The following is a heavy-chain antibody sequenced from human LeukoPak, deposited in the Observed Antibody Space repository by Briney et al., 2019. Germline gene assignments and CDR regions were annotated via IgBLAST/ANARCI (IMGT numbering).Heavy chain of an antibody. D-gene: IGHD3-22*01. CDR2: INGDGSTL. J-gene: IGHJ4*02. CDR3: VRDFGESSGYYFDY. V-gene: IGHV3-74*01. CDR1: GFIFSRDW. Sequence: GGSLRLSCAASGFIFSRDWMHWVRQAPGKGLVWVSRINGDGSTLSYADSVKGRFTISRDNAKNTLYLQMNSLRAEDTAVYYCVRDFGESSGYYFDYWGQGTLVTVSS.